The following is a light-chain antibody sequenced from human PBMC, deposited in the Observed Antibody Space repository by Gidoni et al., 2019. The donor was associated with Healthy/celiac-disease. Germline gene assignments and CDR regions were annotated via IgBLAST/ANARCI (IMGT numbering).Light chain of an antibody. CDR1: SSNIGAGYD. Sequence: QSVLTQPPSVSAAPAQGVTISCTGSSSNIGAGYDVPWYQQLPGTAPKLLIYGNSTRPSGVPDRFSGSKSGTSASLAITGLQAEDEADYYCQSYDSSLSVVFGGGTKLTVL. CDR3: QSYDSSLSVV. J-gene: IGLJ2*01. V-gene: IGLV1-40*01. CDR2: GNS.